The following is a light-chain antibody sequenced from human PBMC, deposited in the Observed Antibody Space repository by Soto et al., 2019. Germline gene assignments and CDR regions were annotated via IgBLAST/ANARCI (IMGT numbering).Light chain of an antibody. CDR2: GAS. J-gene: IGKJ1*01. CDR3: QHHNSYSQT. V-gene: IGKV1-5*01. CDR1: QRITHY. Sequence: DIQMTPSPPTLYASGGDRVTITCRASQRITHYLASYQHIPGKAPKLLIYGASTLQSGVRSRFSVSGSGTEFTLTISSLQPDDFGTYFCQHHNSYSQTFGQGTKVDI.